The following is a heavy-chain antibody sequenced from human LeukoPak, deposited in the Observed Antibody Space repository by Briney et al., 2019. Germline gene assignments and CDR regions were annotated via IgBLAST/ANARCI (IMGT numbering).Heavy chain of an antibody. V-gene: IGHV3-30-3*01. CDR2: ISYDGSNK. CDR1: GFTFSSYA. Sequence: PGGSLRLSCAASGFTFSSYAMHWVRQAPGKGLEWVAVISYDGSNKYYADSVKGRFTISRDNSKNTLYLQMNSLRAEDTAVYYCARADLTPVAGDLNWFDPWGQGTLVIVSS. CDR3: ARADLTPVAGDLNWFDP. J-gene: IGHJ5*02. D-gene: IGHD6-19*01.